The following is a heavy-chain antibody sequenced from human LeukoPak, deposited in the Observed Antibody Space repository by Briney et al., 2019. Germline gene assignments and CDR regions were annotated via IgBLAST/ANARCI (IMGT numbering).Heavy chain of an antibody. D-gene: IGHD5-12*01. CDR1: GYTFTSYA. J-gene: IGHJ6*03. CDR3: ARGAIVATIEISRPYYYYYMDV. V-gene: IGHV1-69*13. CDR2: IIPIFGTA. Sequence: SVKVSCKASGYTFTSYAISWVRQAPGQGLEWMGGIIPIFGTANYAQKFQGRVTITADESTSTAYMELSSLRSEDTAVYYCARGAIVATIEISRPYYYYYMDVWGKGTTVTISS.